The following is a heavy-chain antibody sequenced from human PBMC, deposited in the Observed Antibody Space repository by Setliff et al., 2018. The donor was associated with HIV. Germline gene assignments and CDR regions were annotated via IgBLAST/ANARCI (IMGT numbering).Heavy chain of an antibody. V-gene: IGHV3-15*01. J-gene: IGHJ4*02. D-gene: IGHD3-16*01. CDR3: TTGGGGAN. CDR2: IKSIISGGTT. CDR1: GFSVSDDW. Sequence: PGGSLRLSCAASGFSVSDDWMSWVRQTPGKRLEWVGRIKSIISGGTTDYAAPVKDRFTISRDDSKNMAYLQMNSLKTEGTAVYYCTTGGGGANWGQGTLVTVSS.